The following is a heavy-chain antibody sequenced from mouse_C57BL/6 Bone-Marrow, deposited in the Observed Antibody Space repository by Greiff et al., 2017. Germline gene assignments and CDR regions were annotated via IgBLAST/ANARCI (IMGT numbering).Heavy chain of an antibody. CDR3: ARGGYYGSSYGYFDV. V-gene: IGHV1-50*01. CDR2: IDPSDSYT. J-gene: IGHJ1*03. CDR1: GYTFTSYW. Sequence: QVQLQQPGAELVKPGASVKLSCKASGYTFTSYWMQWVKQRPGQGLEWIGEIDPSDSYTNYNQKFKGKATLTVDTSSSTAYMQLSSLTSEDSAVYYCARGGYYGSSYGYFDVWGTGTTVTVSS. D-gene: IGHD1-1*01.